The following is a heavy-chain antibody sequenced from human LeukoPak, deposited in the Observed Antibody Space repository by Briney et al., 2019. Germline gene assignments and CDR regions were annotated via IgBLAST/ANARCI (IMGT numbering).Heavy chain of an antibody. CDR2: INPNSGGT. J-gene: IGHJ4*02. V-gene: IGHV1-2*06. CDR1: GYTFTGYY. CDR3: ARAPIGSYGYDY. Sequence: SVKVSCKASGYTFTGYYMHWVRQAPGQGLEWMGRINPNSGGTNYAQKFQGRVTMTRDTSISTAYMELSRLRSDDTAVYYCARAPIGSYGYDYWGQGTLVTVSS. D-gene: IGHD5-18*01.